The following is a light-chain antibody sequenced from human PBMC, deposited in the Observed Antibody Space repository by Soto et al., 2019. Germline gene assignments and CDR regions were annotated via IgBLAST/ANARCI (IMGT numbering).Light chain of an antibody. Sequence: EIVMTQSPATLSVSPGERATLSCRASQSVSSNLAWYRQKPGQAPRLLLYGASTRATGIPARISGSGSGTEFTLTISSLQSEDFAVYYCQQYNNWPPLTFGGGTKVEIK. CDR2: GAS. CDR3: QQYNNWPPLT. CDR1: QSVSSN. V-gene: IGKV3-15*01. J-gene: IGKJ4*01.